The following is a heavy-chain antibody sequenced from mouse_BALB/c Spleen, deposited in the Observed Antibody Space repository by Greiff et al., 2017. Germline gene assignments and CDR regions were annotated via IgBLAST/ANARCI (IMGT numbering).Heavy chain of an antibody. CDR3: AREDGNYNY. J-gene: IGHJ2*01. V-gene: IGHV5-4*02. CDR1: GFTFSDYY. Sequence: DVMLVESGGGLVKPGGSLKLSCAASGFTFSDYYMYWVRQTPEKRLEWVATISDGGSYTYYPDSVKGRFTISRDNAKNNLYLQMSSLKSEDTAMYYCAREDGNYNYWGQGTTLTVSS. D-gene: IGHD2-1*01. CDR2: ISDGGSYT.